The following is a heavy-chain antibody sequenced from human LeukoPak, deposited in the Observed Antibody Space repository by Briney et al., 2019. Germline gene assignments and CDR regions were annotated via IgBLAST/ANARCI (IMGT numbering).Heavy chain of an antibody. CDR2: IWYNEGDNQ. J-gene: IGHJ6*03. CDR3: VKGGRGGQDWENDYYYYMDV. Sequence: GGSLRLSCAASGFMFATYGMHWVRQAPGKGLEWVAVIWYNEGDNQYYGDSVKGRFTISRDNSKNTLYLQMNSLRAGDTAVYYCVKGGRGGQDWENDYYYYMDVWGRGTTVTVSS. D-gene: IGHD1-26*01. CDR1: GFMFATYG. V-gene: IGHV3-33*06.